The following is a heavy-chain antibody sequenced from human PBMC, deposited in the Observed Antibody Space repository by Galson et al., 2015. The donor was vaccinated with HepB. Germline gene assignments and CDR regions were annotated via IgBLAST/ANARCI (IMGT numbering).Heavy chain of an antibody. D-gene: IGHD2-2*01. V-gene: IGHV1-18*01. CDR2: IIAYNGTT. J-gene: IGHJ1*01. CDR1: GYTFTSYG. Sequence: SVKVSCKASGYTFTSYGISWVRQAPGQGLEWMGWIIAYNGTTNNAQKFQGRVTMTRDTSTSTAYMELRSLRSDDTAVYYCASEAWLCAMLHNWGQGTLVTVSS. CDR3: ASEAWLCAMLHN.